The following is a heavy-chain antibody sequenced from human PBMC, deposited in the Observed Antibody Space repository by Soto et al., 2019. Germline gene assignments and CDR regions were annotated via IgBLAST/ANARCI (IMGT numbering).Heavy chain of an antibody. CDR2: INSDGSGT. V-gene: IGHV3-74*03. CDR3: ARGNSHALDY. CDR1: GFTFSNYW. D-gene: IGHD1-1*01. Sequence: EVQLVESGGGLVQPGGSLRLSCAASGFTFSNYWMHWVRQAPGKGLVWVSRINSDGSGTTYADSVKGRFTISRDNAKNTLYPQMNSLRAEDTAVYYCARGNSHALDYWGQGTLVTVSS. J-gene: IGHJ4*02.